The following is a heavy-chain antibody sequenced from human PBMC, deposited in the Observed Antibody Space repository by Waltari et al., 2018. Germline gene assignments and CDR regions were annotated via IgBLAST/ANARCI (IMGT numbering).Heavy chain of an antibody. CDR3: ARVRGLAAGWYYYYYGMDV. V-gene: IGHV4-34*01. Sequence: QVQLQQWGAGLLKPSETLSLTCAVYGGSFSGYYWSWIRQPPGKGLEWIGEINHSGSTNYNPSLKSRVTISVDTSKNQFSLKLSSVTAADTAVYYCARVRGLAAGWYYYYYGMDVWGQGTTVTVSS. CDR1: GGSFSGYY. J-gene: IGHJ6*02. D-gene: IGHD3-16*01. CDR2: INHSGST.